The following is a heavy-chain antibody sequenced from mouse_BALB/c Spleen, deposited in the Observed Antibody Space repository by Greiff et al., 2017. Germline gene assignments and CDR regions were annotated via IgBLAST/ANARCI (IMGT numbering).Heavy chain of an antibody. Sequence: EVKVVESGGGLVKPGGSLKLSCAASGFTFSSYAMSWVRQTPEKRLEWVASISSGGSTYYPDSVKGRFTISRDNARNILYLQMSSLRSEDTAMYYCARAFYYGYEGAMDYWGKGTSVTVSS. J-gene: IGHJ4*01. CDR2: ISSGGST. V-gene: IGHV5-6-5*01. CDR1: GFTFSSYA. D-gene: IGHD2-2*01. CDR3: ARAFYYGYEGAMDY.